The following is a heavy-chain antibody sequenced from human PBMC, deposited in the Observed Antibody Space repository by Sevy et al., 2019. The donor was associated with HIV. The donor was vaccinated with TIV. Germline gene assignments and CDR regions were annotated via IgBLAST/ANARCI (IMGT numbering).Heavy chain of an antibody. CDR1: GFTFSSYA. CDR2: ISGSGGIT. D-gene: IGHD6-13*01. CDR3: AKDGYSSSWYQPGFDP. J-gene: IGHJ5*02. Sequence: GGSLRLSCAASGFTFSSYAMSWVRQAPGKGLEWVSAISGSGGITYYADSVKGRFTISRDNSKNTLYLQMNSLRAEDTDVYYCAKDGYSSSWYQPGFDPWGQGTLVTVSS. V-gene: IGHV3-23*01.